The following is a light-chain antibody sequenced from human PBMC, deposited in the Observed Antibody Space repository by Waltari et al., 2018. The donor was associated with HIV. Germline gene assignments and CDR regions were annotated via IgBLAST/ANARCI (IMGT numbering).Light chain of an antibody. CDR2: KDN. V-gene: IGLV3-10*01. CDR3: YSTDNNGDRGV. J-gene: IGLJ2*01. CDR1: ALPKRY. Sequence: SYELTQPPSVSVSPGQTAGITCSGDALPKRYAYWYQQRSGQAPVLVIYKDNKRPSGITERFSGSSSGTMATLTISGAQVEDEADYYCYSTDNNGDRGVFGGGTKVSVL.